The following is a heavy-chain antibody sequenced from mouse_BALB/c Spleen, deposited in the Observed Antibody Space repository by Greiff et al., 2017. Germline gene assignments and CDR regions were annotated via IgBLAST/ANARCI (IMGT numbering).Heavy chain of an antibody. D-gene: IGHD1-1*01. J-gene: IGHJ2*01. V-gene: IGHV1-14*01. Sequence: VQLQQSGPELVKPGASVKMSCKASGYTFTSYVMHWVKQKPGQGLEWIGYINPYNDGTKYNEKFKGKATLTSDKSSSTAYMELSSLTSEDSAVYYCARDYYGSSYRLYFDYWGQGTTLTVSS. CDR2: INPYNDGT. CDR3: ARDYYGSSYRLYFDY. CDR1: GYTFTSYV.